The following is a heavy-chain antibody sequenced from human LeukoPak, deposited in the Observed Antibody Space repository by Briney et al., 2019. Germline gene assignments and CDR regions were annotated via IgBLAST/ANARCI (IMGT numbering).Heavy chain of an antibody. Sequence: ASVEVSCKASGYTFSNYGISWVRQAPGQGLEWMGWISTHNGNTNYAQKFQGRVTMTTDTSTSIAYMELRSLRSDDTAVYYCARASGSYFGTRGYFDYWGQGTLVTVSS. CDR3: ARASGSYFGTRGYFDY. D-gene: IGHD1-26*01. CDR1: GYTFSNYG. V-gene: IGHV1-18*01. J-gene: IGHJ4*02. CDR2: ISTHNGNT.